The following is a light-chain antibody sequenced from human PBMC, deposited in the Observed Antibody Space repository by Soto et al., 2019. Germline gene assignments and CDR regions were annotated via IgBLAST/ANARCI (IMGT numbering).Light chain of an antibody. CDR1: QSVGSY. J-gene: IGKJ2*01. CDR2: GAS. V-gene: IGKV3-11*01. CDR3: QQRDKWPRT. Sequence: EIVLTQSPATLSLSPGERATLSCRASQSVGSYLAWYQHKPGQAPRLLIYGASNRATDIPGRFSGRGSGTDFTLTISSLESGDSAVYYWQQRDKWPRTFGQGTKLEIK.